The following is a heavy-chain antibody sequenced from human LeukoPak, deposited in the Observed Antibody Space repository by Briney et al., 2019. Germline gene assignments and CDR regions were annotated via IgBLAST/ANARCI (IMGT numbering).Heavy chain of an antibody. CDR3: ARLSWTQGPFDY. Sequence: GESLKISCKGSGYSFTYYWIGWVRQMPGKGLEWVGIIYPGDSDTRYSPSFQGQVTISADKSISTAHLQWSSLKASDTAMYYCARLSWTQGPFDYWGQGTLVTVSS. CDR2: IYPGDSDT. CDR1: GYSFTYYW. D-gene: IGHD6-13*01. J-gene: IGHJ4*02. V-gene: IGHV5-51*01.